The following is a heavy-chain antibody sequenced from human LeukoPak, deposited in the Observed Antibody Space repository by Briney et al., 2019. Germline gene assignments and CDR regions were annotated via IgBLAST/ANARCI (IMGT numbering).Heavy chain of an antibody. CDR1: GGSISSDDYC. CDR3: ARGGDWLFDY. V-gene: IGHV4-31*03. CDR2: IYYSGST. D-gene: IGHD2-21*02. Sequence: SETLSLTCSVSGGSISSDDYCWNWIRQHPGKGLEWIGYIYYSGSTYYNPSLKSRVALSVDTSKNQFSLKLSSLTAADTAVYYCARGGDWLFDYWGQGILVTVSS. J-gene: IGHJ4*02.